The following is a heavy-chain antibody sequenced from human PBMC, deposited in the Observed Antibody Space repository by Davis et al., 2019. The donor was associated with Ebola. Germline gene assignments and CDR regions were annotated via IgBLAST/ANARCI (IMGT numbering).Heavy chain of an antibody. CDR2: IGYDGGDQ. CDR3: ARDFESYFDY. J-gene: IGHJ4*02. V-gene: IGHV3-33*01. Sequence: GESLKISCTASGLTFSSYGMHRVRQAPGKGLEWVAVIGYDGGDQHYADSVKGRFTISRDNSKNTLCLQMNSLGAEDTAVYYCARDFESYFDYWGQGTLITVSS. CDR1: GLTFSSYG.